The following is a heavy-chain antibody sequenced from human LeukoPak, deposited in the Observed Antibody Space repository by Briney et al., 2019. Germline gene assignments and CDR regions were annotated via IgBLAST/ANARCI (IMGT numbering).Heavy chain of an antibody. V-gene: IGHV4-39*01. CDR3: ARRGLLNGDY. Sequence: SETLSLTCTVSGGSISSSSYYWGWIRQPPGKGLEWIGSIYYSGSTYYNPSLKSRVTISVDTSKNQFSLKLSSVPAADTAVYYCARRGLLNGDYWGQGTLVTVSS. CDR2: IYYSGST. J-gene: IGHJ4*02. D-gene: IGHD2/OR15-2a*01. CDR1: GGSISSSSYY.